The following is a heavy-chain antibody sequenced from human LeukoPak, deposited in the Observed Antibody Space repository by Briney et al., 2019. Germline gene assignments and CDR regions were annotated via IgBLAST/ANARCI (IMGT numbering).Heavy chain of an antibody. CDR2: MPQDGSNE. V-gene: IGHV3-30*04. Sequence: GGSLRLSCAVSGISVSSYAVHWVRQAPGKGLEWVAVMPQDGSNEHYAVSVKGRFTISRDMSKNTVFLLMNSLRGEDTAVYYGARAGSSGSYYMYYGMDVWGQGTTVVVSS. CDR3: ARAGSSGSYYMYYGMDV. J-gene: IGHJ6*02. D-gene: IGHD6-19*01. CDR1: GISVSSYA.